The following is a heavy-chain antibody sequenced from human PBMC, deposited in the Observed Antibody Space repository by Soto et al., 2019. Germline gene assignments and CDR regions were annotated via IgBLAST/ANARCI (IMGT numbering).Heavy chain of an antibody. CDR3: AKDSDYYDSNLFFDY. CDR1: GFTFSISA. CDR2: ISGSGVST. J-gene: IGHJ4*02. Sequence: GGSLRLSCAASGFTFSISAMGGVRQAPGKGLEWVSAISGSGVSTYYADSVKGRFTISRDNSKNTLYLQMNSLRAEDTAVYFCAKDSDYYDSNLFFDYWGQGTLVTVSS. V-gene: IGHV3-23*01. D-gene: IGHD3-22*01.